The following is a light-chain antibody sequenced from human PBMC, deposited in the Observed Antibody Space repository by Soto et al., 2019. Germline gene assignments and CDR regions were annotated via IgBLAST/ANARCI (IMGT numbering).Light chain of an antibody. CDR3: QQYNNWPRT. V-gene: IGKV3-15*01. J-gene: IGKJ1*01. CDR2: GAS. CDR1: QSVSSN. Sequence: EIVMTQSPATLSVSPGERATLSCRASQSVSSNLAWYQQKPGQAPRLLIYGASTRATGIPARFSGSGSGTEVTLTISSLKYEDFAVYYCQQYNNWPRTFGQGTKVDIK.